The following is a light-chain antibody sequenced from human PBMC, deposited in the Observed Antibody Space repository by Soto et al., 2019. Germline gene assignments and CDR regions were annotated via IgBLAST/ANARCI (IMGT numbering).Light chain of an antibody. V-gene: IGKV1-39*01. Sequence: DIQMTQSPSSLSAAVGDRVTITCRASQTISTYLNWYQQKPGKAPKLLIYAASSLQSGVPSRFTGSGSGTDFTLTISSLQPEDFATYYCQQSHGIPYTFGLGTKLEIK. CDR1: QTISTY. J-gene: IGKJ2*01. CDR3: QQSHGIPYT. CDR2: AAS.